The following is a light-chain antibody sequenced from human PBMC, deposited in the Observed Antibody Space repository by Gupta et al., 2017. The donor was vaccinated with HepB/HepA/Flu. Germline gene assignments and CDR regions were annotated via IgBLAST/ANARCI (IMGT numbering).Light chain of an antibody. CDR3: LQDYSYPRT. J-gene: IGKJ1*01. CDR2: AAS. V-gene: IGKV1-6*01. Sequence: AIQMTQSPSSLSASVGDRVTITCRASQGIKKDLGWYQHKPGKAPKLLIFAASSLQTGVPSRFSGSGSGTDFTLTISSLQPEDFATYYCLQDYSYPRTFVQGTKVEMK. CDR1: QGIKKD.